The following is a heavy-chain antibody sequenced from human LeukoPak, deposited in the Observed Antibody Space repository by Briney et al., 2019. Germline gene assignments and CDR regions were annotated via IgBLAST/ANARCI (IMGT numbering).Heavy chain of an antibody. Sequence: ASVKVSCKASGGTFSSYAISWVRQAPGQGLEWMGGIIPIFGTANYAQKFQGRVTITTDESTSTAYMELSSLRSEDTAVYYCASGYCSSTSCRRSFDYWGQGTLFTVSS. V-gene: IGHV1-69*05. D-gene: IGHD2-2*03. CDR3: ASGYCSSTSCRRSFDY. J-gene: IGHJ4*02. CDR2: IIPIFGTA. CDR1: GGTFSSYA.